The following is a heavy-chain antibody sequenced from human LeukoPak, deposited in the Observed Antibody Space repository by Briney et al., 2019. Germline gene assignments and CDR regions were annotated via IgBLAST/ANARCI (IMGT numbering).Heavy chain of an antibody. CDR2: IYHSGST. V-gene: IGHV4-30-2*01. Sequence: SQTLSLTCAVSLGSLSGGGSSWSCIRQPPGKGLEWIGYIYHSGSTYYNPSLKSRVTISVDRSKNQFSLKLSSVTAADTAVYYCAREDLGQNWFDPWGQGTLVTVSS. CDR3: AREDLGQNWFDP. J-gene: IGHJ5*02. CDR1: LGSLSGGGSS.